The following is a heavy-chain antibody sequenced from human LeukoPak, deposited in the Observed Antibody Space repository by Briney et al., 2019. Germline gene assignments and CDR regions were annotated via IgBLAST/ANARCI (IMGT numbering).Heavy chain of an antibody. Sequence: SETLSLTCTVSGGSISSCSYYGSWIRQPAAKGLEWIGRIYTSGSTNYNPSLKSRVTISVDASKNQFSLKLSSVTAADTAVYYCARVAHGDYYYYYMDVWGKGTTVTVSS. CDR1: GGSISSCSYY. D-gene: IGHD2-8*01. CDR2: IYTSGST. J-gene: IGHJ6*03. CDR3: ARVAHGDYYYYYMDV. V-gene: IGHV4-61*02.